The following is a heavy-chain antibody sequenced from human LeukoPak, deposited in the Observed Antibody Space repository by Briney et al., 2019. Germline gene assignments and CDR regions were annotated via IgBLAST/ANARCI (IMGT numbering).Heavy chain of an antibody. CDR1: GFSLSGYW. CDR2: NNGDGSTT. V-gene: IGHV3-74*01. D-gene: IGHD2-8*01. CDR3: ARDPRNGGRAP. Sequence: GGSLRLSCVASGFSLSGYWLYWVRQAPGKGLMYISRNNGDGSTTNYAGVVKGRFTMSRDNVKNTLYLQMNGLRVEDTAVYYCARDPRNGGRAPWGQGTLVTVSS. J-gene: IGHJ5*02.